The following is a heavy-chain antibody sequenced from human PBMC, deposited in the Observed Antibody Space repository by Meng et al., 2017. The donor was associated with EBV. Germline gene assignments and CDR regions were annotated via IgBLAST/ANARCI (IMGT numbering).Heavy chain of an antibody. Sequence: QLQLQESGPGLVKPSETLSLPCTVSGGSISSSSYYWGWIRQPPGKGLEWIGSIYYSGSTYYNPSLKSRVTISVDTSKNQFSLKLSSVTAADTAVYYCARSSPVRFGELSNWGQGTLVTVSS. CDR2: IYYSGST. V-gene: IGHV4-39*07. CDR3: ARSSPVRFGELSN. D-gene: IGHD3-10*01. J-gene: IGHJ4*02. CDR1: GGSISSSSYY.